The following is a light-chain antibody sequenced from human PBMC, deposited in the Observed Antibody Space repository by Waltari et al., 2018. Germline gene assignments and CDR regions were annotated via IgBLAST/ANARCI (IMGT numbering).Light chain of an antibody. CDR3: QNHERLPAT. CDR1: QRISKY. Sequence: EVVLTQSPGTLSLSPGERATLSCRASQRISKYLVWYQQRPGQATRLLIYAASTRATGIPDRFSGSGFGTDFSLTISRLEPEDFAVYYCQNHERLPATFGQGTRVEIK. J-gene: IGKJ1*01. V-gene: IGKV3-20*01. CDR2: AAS.